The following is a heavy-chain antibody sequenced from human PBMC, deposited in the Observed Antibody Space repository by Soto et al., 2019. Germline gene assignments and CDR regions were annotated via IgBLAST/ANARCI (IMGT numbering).Heavy chain of an antibody. V-gene: IGHV3-73*01. CDR2: IRSKAKDYAT. D-gene: IGHD1-26*01. CDR1: GFNFSVSS. J-gene: IGHJ4*02. CDR3: AIEGAGFGQ. Sequence: EVQLVESGGGLVQPGGSVKLSCAASGFNFSVSSMHWVRQASGKGLEWVGRIRSKAKDYATAYAKSVKGRFAISRDDLKNTMYLQMSSLRTEDTAMYYCAIEGAGFGQWGQGTLVIVSS.